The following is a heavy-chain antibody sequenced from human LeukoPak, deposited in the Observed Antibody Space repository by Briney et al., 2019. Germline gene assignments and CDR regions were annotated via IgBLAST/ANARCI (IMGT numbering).Heavy chain of an antibody. CDR3: ARDSHVELPYAHTHYYMDV. J-gene: IGHJ6*03. Sequence: SETLSLTCTVSGGSISSYYWSWIRQPAGKGLEWIGRIYTSGGTNYNPSLKSRVTMSVDTSKNQFSLKLSSVTAADTAVYYCARDSHVELPYAHTHYYMDVWGKGTTVTVSS. CDR2: IYTSGGT. CDR1: GGSISSYY. D-gene: IGHD2-15*01. V-gene: IGHV4-4*07.